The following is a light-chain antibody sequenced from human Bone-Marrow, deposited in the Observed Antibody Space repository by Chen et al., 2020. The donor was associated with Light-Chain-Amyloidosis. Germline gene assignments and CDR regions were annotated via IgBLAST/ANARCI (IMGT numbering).Light chain of an antibody. CDR1: SSDVGGDNH. J-gene: IGLJ1*01. V-gene: IGLV2-14*01. CDR2: EVT. Sequence: QSALTQPASVSGSPGQSITISCTGTSSDVGGDNHVSWYQQHPDKAPRLILYEVTNLPSWFPDRFSGSKSDNTASLTISGLQTEDEADYVCSSYTITNTRVFGSGTRVTVL. CDR3: SSYTITNTRV.